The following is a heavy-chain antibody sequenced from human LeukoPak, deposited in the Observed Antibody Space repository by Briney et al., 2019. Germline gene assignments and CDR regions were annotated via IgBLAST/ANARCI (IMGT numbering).Heavy chain of an antibody. CDR1: GFTFSSYS. CDR3: ARAWYYYDSSGYPIGY. CDR2: ISSSSSYI. Sequence: GGSLRLSCAASGFTFSSYSMNRVRQAPGKGLEWVSSISSSSSYIYYADSVKGRFTISRDNAKNSLYLQMNSLRAEDTAVYYCARAWYYYDSSGYPIGYWGQGTLVTVSS. D-gene: IGHD3-22*01. J-gene: IGHJ4*02. V-gene: IGHV3-21*01.